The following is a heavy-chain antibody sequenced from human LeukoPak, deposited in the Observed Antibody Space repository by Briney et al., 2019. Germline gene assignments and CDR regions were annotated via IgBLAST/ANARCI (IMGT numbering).Heavy chain of an antibody. Sequence: SETLSLTCAVYGGSFSGYYWSWIRQPPGKGLERIGEINHSGSTNYNPSLKSRVTISVDTSKNQFSLKLSSVTAADTAVYYCARRGGIVVVPAMTNWFDPWGQGTLVTVSS. CDR3: ARRGGIVVVPAMTNWFDP. CDR1: GGSFSGYY. V-gene: IGHV4-34*01. D-gene: IGHD2-2*01. CDR2: INHSGST. J-gene: IGHJ5*02.